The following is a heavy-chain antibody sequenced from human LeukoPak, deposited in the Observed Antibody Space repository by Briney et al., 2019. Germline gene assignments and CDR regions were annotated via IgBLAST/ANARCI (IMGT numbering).Heavy chain of an antibody. J-gene: IGHJ4*02. D-gene: IGHD2-2*01. CDR3: ARDPNCSSTSCYGC. V-gene: IGHV4-30-4*01. Sequence: SETLSLTCTVSGGSISSGDYYWSWIRQPPGKGLEWIGYIYYSGSTYYNPSLKSRVTISVDTSKNQFSLKLSSVTAADTAVYYCARDPNCSSTSCYGCWGQGTLVTVSS. CDR2: IYYSGST. CDR1: GGSISSGDYY.